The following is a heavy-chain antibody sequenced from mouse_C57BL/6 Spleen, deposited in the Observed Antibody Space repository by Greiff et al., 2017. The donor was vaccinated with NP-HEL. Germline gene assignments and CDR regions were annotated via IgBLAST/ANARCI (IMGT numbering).Heavy chain of an antibody. CDR3: ARSRYDYDEAAYWYFDV. J-gene: IGHJ1*03. CDR2: INPSNGGT. Sequence: QVQLQQSGTELVKPGASVKLSCKASGYTFTSYWMHWVKQRPGQGLEWIGNINPSNGGTNYNEKFKSKATLTVDKSSSTAYMQLSSLTSEDSAVYYCARSRYDYDEAAYWYFDVWGTGTTVTVSS. V-gene: IGHV1-53*01. D-gene: IGHD2-4*01. CDR1: GYTFTSYW.